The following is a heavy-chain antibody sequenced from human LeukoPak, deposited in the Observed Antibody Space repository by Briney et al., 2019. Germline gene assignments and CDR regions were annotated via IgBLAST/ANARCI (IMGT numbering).Heavy chain of an antibody. CDR3: ARASGSYCSSTSCNDAFDI. CDR2: ISASNGNT. Sequence: ASVKVSCKASGYTFSSYGITWVRQAPGQGLEWMGGISASNGNTNYAQNLQGRVTMTTDTSTGTAYLELKSLSSDDTAVYYCARASGSYCSSTSCNDAFDIWGQGTMVTVSS. D-gene: IGHD2-2*01. J-gene: IGHJ3*02. V-gene: IGHV1-18*01. CDR1: GYTFSSYG.